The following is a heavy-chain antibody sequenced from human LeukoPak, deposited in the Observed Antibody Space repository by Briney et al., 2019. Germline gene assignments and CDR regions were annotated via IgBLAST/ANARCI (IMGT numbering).Heavy chain of an antibody. CDR2: ISYDGSNK. Sequence: PGGSLRLSCAASGFTFSSYGMHWVRQAPGKGLEWVAVISYDGSNKYYADSVKGRFTISRDNSKNTLYLQMNSLRAEGTAVYYCARRAGDYSRPYDYWGQGILVTVSS. V-gene: IGHV3-30*03. CDR1: GFTFSSYG. D-gene: IGHD3-22*01. J-gene: IGHJ4*02. CDR3: ARRAGDYSRPYDY.